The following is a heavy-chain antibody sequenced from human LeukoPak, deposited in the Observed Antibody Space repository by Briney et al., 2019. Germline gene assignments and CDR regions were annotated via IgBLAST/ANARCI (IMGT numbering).Heavy chain of an antibody. D-gene: IGHD2/OR15-2a*01. CDR3: ARLTFPGPSPIDY. J-gene: IGHJ4*02. CDR1: GYTFTSYW. Sequence: GESLKISCQASGYTFTSYWIGWVRQMPGKGLEWMGIIYPGDSDSRYSPSFQGQVTFSADRSVNTVYLQWSSLKASDTAMYFCARLTFPGPSPIDYWGQGTPVIVSS. V-gene: IGHV5-51*01. CDR2: IYPGDSDS.